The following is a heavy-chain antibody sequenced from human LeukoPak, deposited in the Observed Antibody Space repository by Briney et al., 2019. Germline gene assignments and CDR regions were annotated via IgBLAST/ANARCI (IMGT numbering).Heavy chain of an antibody. V-gene: IGHV4-39*01. CDR2: IYYSGST. Sequence: SETLSLTCTVSGGSISSSAYYWGWIRQPPGKWLEWIGSIYYSGSTYYNPSLKSRVTISVDTSKNQFSLKLSSVTAADTAVYYCAKSVETATVFFDCWGQGTLVTVSS. J-gene: IGHJ4*02. CDR1: GGSISSSAYY. CDR3: AKSVETATVFFDC. D-gene: IGHD5-24*01.